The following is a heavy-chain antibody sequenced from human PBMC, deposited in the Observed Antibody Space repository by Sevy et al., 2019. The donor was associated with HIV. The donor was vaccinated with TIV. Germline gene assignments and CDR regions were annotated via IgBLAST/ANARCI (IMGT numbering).Heavy chain of an antibody. CDR2: ISDDGSYK. J-gene: IGHJ4*02. CDR3: ARVSGYSINWYPAY. CDR1: GFTFSSHG. D-gene: IGHD6-13*01. Sequence: GGSLRLSCAASGFTFSSHGMHWVRQAPGKGLEWVSVISDDGSYKSYGDSVKGRFTISRDDSKNTLYLQMNSLRPKDTVLYYCARVSGYSINWYPAYWGQGTLVTVSS. V-gene: IGHV3-30*03.